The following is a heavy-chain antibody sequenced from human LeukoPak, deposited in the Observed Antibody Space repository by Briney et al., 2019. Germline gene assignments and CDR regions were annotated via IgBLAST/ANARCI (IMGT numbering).Heavy chain of an antibody. D-gene: IGHD6-19*01. CDR1: GGSISTYY. V-gene: IGHV4-59*01. CDR2: IYYTGTT. J-gene: IGHJ5*02. CDR3: ARDLSGLYNWFDP. Sequence: PSETLSLTCTVSGGSISTYYWSWIRQPPGKGLEWIGYIYYTGTTNYNPSLKSRVTISVDTSKNQFSLKLSSVTAADTAVYYCARDLSGLYNWFDPWGQGTLVTVSS.